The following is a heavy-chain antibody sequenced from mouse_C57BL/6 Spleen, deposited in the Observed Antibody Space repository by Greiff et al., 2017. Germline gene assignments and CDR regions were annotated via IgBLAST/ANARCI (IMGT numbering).Heavy chain of an antibody. CDR2: IYPRSGNT. D-gene: IGHD2-4*01. J-gene: IGHJ3*01. CDR3: ARDDYDDSWLAY. V-gene: IGHV1-81*01. Sequence: QVQLQQSGAELARPGASVKLSCKASGYTFTSYGISWVKQRTGQGLEWIGEIYPRSGNTYYNEKFKGKATLTADKSSSTAYMELRSLTSEDSAVYFCARDDYDDSWLAYWGQGTLVTVSA. CDR1: GYTFTSYG.